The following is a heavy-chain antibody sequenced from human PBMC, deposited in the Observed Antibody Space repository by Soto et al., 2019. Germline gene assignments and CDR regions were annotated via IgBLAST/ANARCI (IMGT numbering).Heavy chain of an antibody. D-gene: IGHD3-10*01. CDR2: ISGGGETT. J-gene: IGHJ4*02. CDR3: AFNSGSGSYYFDY. V-gene: IGHV3-23*01. Sequence: EVQLLESGGGLVQPGGSLRLSCAASGFTFSSYAMWWVRQAPGKGLECVSAISGGGETTYYADSVKGRFTIFRDNSKNTLYLQMNSLRAVDTAVYYCAFNSGSGSYYFDYWGQGTLVTVSS. CDR1: GFTFSSYA.